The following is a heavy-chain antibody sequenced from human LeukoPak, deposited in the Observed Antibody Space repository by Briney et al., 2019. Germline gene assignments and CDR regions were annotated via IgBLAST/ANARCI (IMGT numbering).Heavy chain of an antibody. CDR3: ARDYRFFGY. CDR1: GFTFSTYW. V-gene: IGHV3-21*01. Sequence: GGSLRLSCAASGFTFSTYWMSWVRQAPGKGLEWVSSISSSSSYIYYADSVKGRFTISRDNAKNSLYLQMNSLRAEDTAVYYCARDYRFFGYWGQGTLVTVSS. J-gene: IGHJ4*02. CDR2: ISSSSSYI. D-gene: IGHD3-10*01.